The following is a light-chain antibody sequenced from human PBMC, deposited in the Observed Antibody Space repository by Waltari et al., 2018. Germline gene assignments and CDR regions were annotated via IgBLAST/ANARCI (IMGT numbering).Light chain of an antibody. CDR1: QDVINY. V-gene: IGKV1-33*01. Sequence: MQMTQSPASLAASVGDRVTITCQPSQDVINYINWYQKKPGKAPQLLHYDPATLKKGVPSRFSGRQSGTYCTITISGMQHEDVGTYYCQHSEAFGQGTTVEI. CDR2: DPA. J-gene: IGKJ1*01. CDR3: QHSEA.